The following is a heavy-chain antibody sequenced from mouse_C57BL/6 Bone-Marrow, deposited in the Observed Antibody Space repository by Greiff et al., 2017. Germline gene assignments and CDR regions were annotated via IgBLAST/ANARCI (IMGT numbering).Heavy chain of an antibody. Sequence: EVMLVESGGDLVKPGGSLKLSCAASGFTFSSYGMSWVRQTPDKRLEWVATISSGGSYTYYPDSVKGRFTISRDNAKNTLYLQMSSLKSEDTAMYYCARQRGTTDDFDVWGTGTTVTVSS. V-gene: IGHV5-6*01. CDR3: ARQRGTTDDFDV. D-gene: IGHD1-1*01. CDR2: ISSGGSYT. CDR1: GFTFSSYG. J-gene: IGHJ1*03.